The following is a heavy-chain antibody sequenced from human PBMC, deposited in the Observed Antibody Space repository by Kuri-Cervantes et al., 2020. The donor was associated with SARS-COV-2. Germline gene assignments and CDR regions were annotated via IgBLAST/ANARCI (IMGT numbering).Heavy chain of an antibody. CDR3: AKDGAGAHDF. D-gene: IGHD4/OR15-4a*01. Sequence: GGSLRLSCAASGFILGRYAMHWVRRAPGRGLEWVAVISSDGTTVYYEDSVKGRFTISRDNSKSTVYLQMRSLRPEDTAMYYCAKDGAGAHDFWGRGTLVTVSS. J-gene: IGHJ4*02. CDR2: ISSDGTTV. CDR1: GFILGRYA. V-gene: IGHV3-30*04.